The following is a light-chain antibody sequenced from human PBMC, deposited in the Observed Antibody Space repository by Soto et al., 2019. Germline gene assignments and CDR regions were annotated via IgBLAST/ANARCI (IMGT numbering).Light chain of an antibody. V-gene: IGKV3-11*01. Sequence: ETVLTQFPATLSLSPGERDTLSCRASQSVSRSLAWYQQKFGQAPRLLIYDASNRATGIPARFSGSGSGTDFTLTISSLEPEDFAVYYCQQRSNWPRTFGQGTKVEIK. CDR2: DAS. CDR3: QQRSNWPRT. CDR1: QSVSRS. J-gene: IGKJ1*01.